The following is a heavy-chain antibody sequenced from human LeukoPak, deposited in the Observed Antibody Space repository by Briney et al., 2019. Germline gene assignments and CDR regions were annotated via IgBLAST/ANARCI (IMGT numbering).Heavy chain of an antibody. CDR1: GFTFSSYS. CDR3: ARVLEDIVVVPAGIKGPYYYYGMDV. D-gene: IGHD2-2*01. J-gene: IGHJ6*02. Sequence: GGSLRLSCAASGFTFSSYSMNWVRQAPGKGLEWVSSISSSSSYIYYADSVKGRFTISRDNAKNSLYLQMHSLRAEDTAAYYCARVLEDIVVVPAGIKGPYYYYGMDVWGQGTTVTVSS. V-gene: IGHV3-21*01. CDR2: ISSSSSYI.